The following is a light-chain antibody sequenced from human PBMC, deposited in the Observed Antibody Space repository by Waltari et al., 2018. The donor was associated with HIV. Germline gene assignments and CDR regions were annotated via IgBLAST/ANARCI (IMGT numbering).Light chain of an antibody. V-gene: IGLV2-11*01. CDR2: DVT. CDR3: CSYAGRYTYI. CDR1: SNDVGGYNY. Sequence: QSALTQPRSVSGSPGQSVTFSCTGTSNDVGGYNYVSWYQQHPGKAPKLLIYDVTKRPSGVPDRFSGSKSGNTASLTISGLQPEDEADYYCCSYAGRYTYIFGTETKVTVL. J-gene: IGLJ1*01.